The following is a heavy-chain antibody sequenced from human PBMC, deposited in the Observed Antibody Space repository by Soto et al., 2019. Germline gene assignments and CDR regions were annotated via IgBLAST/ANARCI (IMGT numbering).Heavy chain of an antibody. J-gene: IGHJ3*01. Sequence: QLQLKQSGPGLVKPWETLSLTCTVSGGSVSSGSFYWGWIRQPPGKGLEWIGDIYYNGDTYYNPSLKRRVPISVDTSDNQCSLKPCYVTAADTAVYYCARRDIDNWNQGHAVAFWGQGTMVAVSS. CDR3: ARRDIDNWNQGHAVAF. CDR1: GGSVSSGSFY. CDR2: IYYNGDT. V-gene: IGHV4-39*01. D-gene: IGHD1-20*01.